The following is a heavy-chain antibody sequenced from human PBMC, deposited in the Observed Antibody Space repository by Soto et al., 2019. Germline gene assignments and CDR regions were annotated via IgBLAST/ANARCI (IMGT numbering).Heavy chain of an antibody. V-gene: IGHV1-69*01. J-gene: IGHJ5*02. Sequence: QVQLVQSGAEVKKPGSSVKVSCKASGGTFSSYVITWVRHAPGQGLEWMGGIIPIFGTTNYAQKFQGRVTITADESMTTAYMELSSLRSEDTAVYYCARAQVPFLEAAKNWFDPWGQGTLVTVSS. CDR3: ARAQVPFLEAAKNWFDP. CDR1: GGTFSSYV. CDR2: IIPIFGTT. D-gene: IGHD3-3*01.